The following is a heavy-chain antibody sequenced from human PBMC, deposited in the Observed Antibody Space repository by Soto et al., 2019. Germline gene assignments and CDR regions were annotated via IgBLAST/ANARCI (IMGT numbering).Heavy chain of an antibody. V-gene: IGHV4-39*01. J-gene: IGHJ4*02. D-gene: IGHD3-16*01. CDR3: ARQVVYVGCFDY. Sequence: QLQLQESGPGLVKPSETLSLTCTVSGGSISSSSYYWGWIRQPPGKGLEWIGSIYYSGSTYYNPSLKSRVTISVDTSKNQFSLKLSSVTAADTAVYYCARQVVYVGCFDYWGQGTLVTVSS. CDR1: GGSISSSSYY. CDR2: IYYSGST.